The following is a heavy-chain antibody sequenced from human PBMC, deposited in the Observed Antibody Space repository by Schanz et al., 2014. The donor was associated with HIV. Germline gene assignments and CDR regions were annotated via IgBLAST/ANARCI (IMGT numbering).Heavy chain of an antibody. CDR1: GYTFTSYD. J-gene: IGHJ6*02. D-gene: IGHD6-6*01. Sequence: QVQLVQSGAEVKKPGASVKVSCKASGYTFTSYDIHWVRQATGQGLEWMGWMNPNSGNTGYAQKFQGRVTMTRDTSITTAYLELSRLTSDDTAVYYCAREGTAARQFYYYGMDVWGQGTTVTVSS. V-gene: IGHV1-8*01. CDR2: MNPNSGNT. CDR3: AREGTAARQFYYYGMDV.